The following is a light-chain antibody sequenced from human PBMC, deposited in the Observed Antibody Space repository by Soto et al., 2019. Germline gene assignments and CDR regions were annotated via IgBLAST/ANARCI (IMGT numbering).Light chain of an antibody. Sequence: AIRMTQSPSSFSASTGDRVTITCRASQGISTYLAWYQQKPGKAPKLLIYATSTLQSGVPSRFSGSGSGTDFTLTIRCLQSEDFATYYCQQYYSHPTFGQGTKVEIK. CDR1: QGISTY. J-gene: IGKJ1*01. CDR3: QQYYSHPT. V-gene: IGKV1-8*01. CDR2: ATS.